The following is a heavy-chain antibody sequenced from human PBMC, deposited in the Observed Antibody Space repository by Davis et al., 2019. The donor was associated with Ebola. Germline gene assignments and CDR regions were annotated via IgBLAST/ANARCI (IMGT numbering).Heavy chain of an antibody. D-gene: IGHD4-17*01. CDR2: IWYDGSNK. CDR3: ARDNWVYGDYHPFDY. CDR1: GFTFSSYG. J-gene: IGHJ4*02. V-gene: IGHV3-33*01. Sequence: GESLKISCAASGFTFSSYGMHWVRQAPGKGLEWVAVIWYDGSNKYYADSVKGRFTISRDNSKNTLYLQMNSLRAEDTAVYYCARDNWVYGDYHPFDYWGQGTLVTVSS.